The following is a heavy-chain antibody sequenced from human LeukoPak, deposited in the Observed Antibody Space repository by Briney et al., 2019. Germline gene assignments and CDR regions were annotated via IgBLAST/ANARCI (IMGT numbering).Heavy chain of an antibody. Sequence: GGSLRLSCVASGFTFSRYAMHWVRRAPGKGLEWVAFISYDGANKYYADSVKGRFTISRDNSRNTLFLQVNSLRAEDTAVYYCARAERNAGVFDYWGQGTLVTVSS. D-gene: IGHD3-3*01. V-gene: IGHV3-30-3*01. J-gene: IGHJ4*02. CDR2: ISYDGANK. CDR3: ARAERNAGVFDY. CDR1: GFTFSRYA.